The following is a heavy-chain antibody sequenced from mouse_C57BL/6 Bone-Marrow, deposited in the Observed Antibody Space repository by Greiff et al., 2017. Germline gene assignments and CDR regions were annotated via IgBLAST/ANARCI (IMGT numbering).Heavy chain of an antibody. V-gene: IGHV1-59*01. Sequence: QVQLQQPGAELVRPGTSVKLSCKASGYTFTSYWMHWVKQRPGQGLEWIGVIDPSDSYTNYNQKFKGKATLTVDTSSSTAYMQLRSLTSEDSAVYYCAGDLTGSGFDYWGQGTTHTVSS. CDR3: AGDLTGSGFDY. J-gene: IGHJ2*01. CDR2: IDPSDSYT. CDR1: GYTFTSYW. D-gene: IGHD4-1*01.